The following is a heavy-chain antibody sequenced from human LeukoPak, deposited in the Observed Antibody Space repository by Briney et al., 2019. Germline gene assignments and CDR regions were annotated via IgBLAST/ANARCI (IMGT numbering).Heavy chain of an antibody. CDR2: ISSSTI. D-gene: IGHD3-22*01. Sequence: GGSLRLSCAASGFTFSSYEMNWVRQAPGKGLEWVSYISSSTIYYADSVKGRFTISRDNAKLYLQMNSLRAEYTAVYYCARDHHRRLYDSQARDTFDIWGQGTMVTVSS. V-gene: IGHV3-48*03. CDR3: ARDHHRRLYDSQARDTFDI. J-gene: IGHJ3*02. CDR1: GFTFSSYE.